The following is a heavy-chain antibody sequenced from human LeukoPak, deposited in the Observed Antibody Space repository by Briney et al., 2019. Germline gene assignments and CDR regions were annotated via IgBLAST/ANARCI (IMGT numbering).Heavy chain of an antibody. D-gene: IGHD1-14*01. Sequence: SETLSLTCAVSGFSISNGYYWGWIRQPPGKGLEWIGSFYRGSTYYNPSLKSRVTISIDTSKNQFSLKLSSVNAADTAVYYCARQDRWFDPWGQGTLVTVSS. CDR2: FYRGST. V-gene: IGHV4-38-2*01. CDR3: ARQDRWFDP. CDR1: GFSISNGYY. J-gene: IGHJ5*02.